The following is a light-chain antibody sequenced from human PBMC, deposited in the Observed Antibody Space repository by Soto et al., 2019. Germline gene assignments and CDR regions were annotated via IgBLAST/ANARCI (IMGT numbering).Light chain of an antibody. J-gene: IGKJ4*01. CDR1: QSVSYN. V-gene: IGKV3-15*01. CDR2: GAF. CDR3: QQYKNWPPLT. Sequence: EIVMTQSPATLSVSPGETATLSCRASQSVSYNLAWYQQKPGQGPRLLIYGAFTRATGIPARFSGSGSGTEFTLPISSLQSEDFEVYYCQQYKNWPPLTFGGGTKVEIK.